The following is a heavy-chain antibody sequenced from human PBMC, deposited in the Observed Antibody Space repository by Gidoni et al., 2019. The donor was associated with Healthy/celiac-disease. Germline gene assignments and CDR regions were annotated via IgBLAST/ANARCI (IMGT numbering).Heavy chain of an antibody. V-gene: IGHV4-34*01. J-gene: IGHJ3*02. D-gene: IGHD2-15*01. CDR2: ST. CDR3: ASFQDTPTDAFDI. Sequence: STNYNPSLKSRVTISVDTSKNQFSLKLSSVTAADTAVYYCASFQDTPTDAFDIWGQGTMVTVSS.